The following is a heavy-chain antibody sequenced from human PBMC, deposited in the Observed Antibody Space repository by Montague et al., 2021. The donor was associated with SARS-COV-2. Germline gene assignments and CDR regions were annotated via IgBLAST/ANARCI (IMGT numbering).Heavy chain of an antibody. CDR1: GFIFADYW. J-gene: IGHJ6*03. CDR2: IKLDGSEE. CDR3: AREKARITIFGAPRGYMDV. D-gene: IGHD3-3*01. Sequence: SLRLSCATSGFIFADYWMSWVRQAPGKGLEWVANIKLDGSEEYYMDSVKGRFTVSRDDARNSPYLQMNSLRAEDTAVYYCAREKARITIFGAPRGYMDVWGKGTTVTVSS. V-gene: IGHV3-7*01.